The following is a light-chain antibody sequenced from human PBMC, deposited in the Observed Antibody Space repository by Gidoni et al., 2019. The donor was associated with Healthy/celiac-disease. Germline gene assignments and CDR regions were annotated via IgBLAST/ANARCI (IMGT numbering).Light chain of an antibody. J-gene: IGKJ3*01. CDR1: QSVSSY. CDR2: AAS. CDR3: QQRSNWPPV. Sequence: EIVLTQSPATLSLSPGDSATLACRASQSVSSYLAWYQQKPGQAPRLLIYAASNRATGIPASFSGSGSGTDFTLTISSLEPEDFAVYYCQQRSNWPPVFGPGTKVDIK. V-gene: IGKV3-11*01.